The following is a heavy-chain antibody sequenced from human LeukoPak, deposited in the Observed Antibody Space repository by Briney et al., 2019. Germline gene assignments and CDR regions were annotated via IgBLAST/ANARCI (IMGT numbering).Heavy chain of an antibody. CDR3: ARSNHADDF. CDR2: INTSGSST. J-gene: IGHJ4*02. Sequence: PGGSLRLSCAASGFTFSDHWMHWVRQVPGKGLVWVSRINTSGSSTTYADSVKGRFTTSRDNAKNTLYLQMDSLRAEDTGVYYCARSNHADDFWGQGTLVTVSS. CDR1: GFTFSDHW. D-gene: IGHD1-14*01. V-gene: IGHV3-74*03.